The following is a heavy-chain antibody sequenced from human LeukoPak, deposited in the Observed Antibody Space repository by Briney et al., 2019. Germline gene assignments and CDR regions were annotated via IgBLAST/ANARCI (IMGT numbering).Heavy chain of an antibody. CDR3: AKSYGDYGSFFDY. D-gene: IGHD4-17*01. CDR1: GFTFTIYA. J-gene: IGHJ4*02. V-gene: IGHV3-23*01. CDR2: ISGRGGTP. Sequence: GGSLRLSCAASGFTFTIYAMNWVRQAPGKGLEWVSGISGRGGTPYYADSVKGRFTISRDNSKNTLYLQLNSLTAEDTAVFYCAKSYGDYGSFFDYWGQGTLVTVSS.